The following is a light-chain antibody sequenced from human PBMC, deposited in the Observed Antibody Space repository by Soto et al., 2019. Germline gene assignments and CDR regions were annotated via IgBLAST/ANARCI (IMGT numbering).Light chain of an antibody. V-gene: IGKV3-20*01. CDR1: QSVSNNY. CDR2: GAS. Sequence: EVVLTQAPVTLSLSPGERSTLSVRASQSVSNNYLAWYQQKPGQAPRLLIYGASNRATGIPDRFSGSGSGTDFTLTISRLEPEDFAVYYCQQYGSSGTFGQGTKVDIK. J-gene: IGKJ1*01. CDR3: QQYGSSGT.